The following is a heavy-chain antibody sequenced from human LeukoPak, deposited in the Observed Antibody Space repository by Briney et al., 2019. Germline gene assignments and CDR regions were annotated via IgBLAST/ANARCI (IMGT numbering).Heavy chain of an antibody. J-gene: IGHJ4*02. CDR2: ISYDGSNK. CDR3: AEVGMSGTLF. CDR1: GFTFSNYG. V-gene: IGHV3-30*18. D-gene: IGHD6-13*01. Sequence: GGSLRLSCAASGFTFSNYGMQWVRQAPGKGLEWVAVISYDGSNKYYADSVKGRFTISRDNSKNTLYLQMNSLRAEDTAVYYCAEVGMSGTLFWGQGTLVTVSS.